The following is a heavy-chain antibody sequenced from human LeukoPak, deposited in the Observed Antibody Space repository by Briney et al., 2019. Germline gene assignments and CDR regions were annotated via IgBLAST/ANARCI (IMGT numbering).Heavy chain of an antibody. CDR3: AKGYGYSNYAYYFDY. D-gene: IGHD4-11*01. V-gene: IGHV3-9*03. Sequence: GGSLRLSCAASGFTFDDYAMHWVRQAPGKGLEWVSGISWNSGSIGYADSVKGRFTISRDNAKNSLYLQMNSLRAEDMALYYCAKGYGYSNYAYYFDYWGQGTLVTVSS. CDR2: ISWNSGSI. CDR1: GFTFDDYA. J-gene: IGHJ4*02.